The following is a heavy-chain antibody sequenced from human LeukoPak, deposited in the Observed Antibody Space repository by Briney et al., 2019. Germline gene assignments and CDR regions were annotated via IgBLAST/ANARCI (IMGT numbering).Heavy chain of an antibody. CDR1: GFPLRCYA. V-gene: IGHV3-64*01. J-gene: IGHJ4*02. CDR2: FCSNGGGT. Sequence: GALRLFLSSSGFPLRCYALELVRQGSGEGLEFVLAFCSNGGGTYYGSSVKGRFTISRDNSKNTLYLQMGSLRAEDMAVYYCARDGEVTAMEYYFDYWGQGTLVTVSS. CDR3: ARDGEVTAMEYYFDY. D-gene: IGHD2-21*02.